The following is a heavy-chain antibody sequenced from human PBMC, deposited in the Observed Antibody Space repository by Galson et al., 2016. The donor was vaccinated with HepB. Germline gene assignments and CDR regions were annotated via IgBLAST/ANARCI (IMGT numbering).Heavy chain of an antibody. J-gene: IGHJ6*02. CDR3: ARDWPYDSSLYDYYGMDV. CDR2: ISSSSSTI. V-gene: IGHV3-48*01. D-gene: IGHD3-22*01. CDR1: GFTFSSYS. Sequence: SLRLSCAASGFTFSSYSMNWVRQAPGKGLEWVSYISSSSSTIYYADSVEGRFTISRDNAKNSLYLQMNSLRGEDTAVYFCARDWPYDSSLYDYYGMDVWGQGTTVTVSS.